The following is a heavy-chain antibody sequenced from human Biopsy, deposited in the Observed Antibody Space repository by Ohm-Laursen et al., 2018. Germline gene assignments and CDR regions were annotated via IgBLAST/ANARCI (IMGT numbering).Heavy chain of an antibody. CDR3: ARVEAGTYDALDI. CDR2: INDSGRT. CDR1: GGSISSGGSY. V-gene: IGHV4-34*01. J-gene: IGHJ3*02. Sequence: GTLSLTCAVSGGSISSGGSYWSWLRQPPGKGLEWIGEINDSGRTNYNPSLRSRVTFSVDTSKNQFSLKLSPVTAADTAVYYCARVEAGTYDALDIWGQGTLVAVSA. D-gene: IGHD1-26*01.